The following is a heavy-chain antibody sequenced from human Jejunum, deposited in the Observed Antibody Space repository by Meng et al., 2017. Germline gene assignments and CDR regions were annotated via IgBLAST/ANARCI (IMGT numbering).Heavy chain of an antibody. D-gene: IGHD3-22*01. V-gene: IGHV4-39*07. J-gene: IGHJ5*02. CDR3: ARMYLNYYDSSNYFFLNWFDP. CDR1: GDSISTSSSHY. Sequence: GSLRLSCTVSGDSISTSSSHYWGWIRQPPGKGLEWIGSIYYGGSTHYNPSLRSRVTISVETSKNQFSLKLTSVTAADTAVYYCARMYLNYYDSSNYFFLNWFDPWGQGTLVTVPS. CDR2: IYYGGST.